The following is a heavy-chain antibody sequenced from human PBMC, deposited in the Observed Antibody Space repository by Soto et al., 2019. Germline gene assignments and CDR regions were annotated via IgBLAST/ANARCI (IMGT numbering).Heavy chain of an antibody. CDR3: ARESHDILTGPPWVWYFDL. D-gene: IGHD3-9*01. Sequence: QVQLQQWGAGPLRPLETLSLTCGVSGGSFSGYYWAWIRQSPGKGLEWIGEINDRGSINYNPSLKSRVIISVDTSKNHYSMNLRSVTAADTAVYYGARESHDILTGPPWVWYFDLWGRGTLVTVSS. J-gene: IGHJ2*01. CDR2: INDRGSI. CDR1: GGSFSGYY. V-gene: IGHV4-34*01.